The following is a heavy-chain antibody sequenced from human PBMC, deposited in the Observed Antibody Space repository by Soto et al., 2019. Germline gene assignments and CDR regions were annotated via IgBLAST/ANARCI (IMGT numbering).Heavy chain of an antibody. CDR2: MTATGVSI. CDR1: GFSFRDYA. V-gene: IGHV3-23*01. D-gene: IGHD6-6*01. Sequence: EVQLLESGGGLVQSGGSLRLSCVASGFSFRDYAMSWVRQAPGKGLVWVSAMTATGVSIFYADSVRGRFTISRDNSKNTLYLQMSSLIAEDTATYYCAKDSIPYSSSYDLDHWGRGALVTVSS. J-gene: IGHJ4*02. CDR3: AKDSIPYSSSYDLDH.